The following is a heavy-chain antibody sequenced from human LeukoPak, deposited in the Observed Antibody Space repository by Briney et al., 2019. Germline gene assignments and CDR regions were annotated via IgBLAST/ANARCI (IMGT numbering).Heavy chain of an antibody. Sequence: SETLSLTGIVSGGSISSSSYYWGWIRQPPGKGLEWIGSIYYSGSTYYNPSLKSRVTISVDTSKNQFSLKLSSVTAADTAVYYCVRGTPGGWSYSHYYYGMDVWGQGTTVTVSS. CDR2: IYYSGST. J-gene: IGHJ6*02. D-gene: IGHD3-10*01. V-gene: IGHV4-39*01. CDR3: VRGTPGGWSYSHYYYGMDV. CDR1: GGSISSSSYY.